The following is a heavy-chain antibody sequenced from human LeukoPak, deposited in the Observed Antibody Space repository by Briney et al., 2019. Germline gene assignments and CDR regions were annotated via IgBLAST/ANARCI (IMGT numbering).Heavy chain of an antibody. J-gene: IGHJ5*02. CDR3: AGELVTGS. CDR2: INSDGSKT. Sequence: GESLRLSCAASGFSFSSYWMHWVRQAPGKGLVWVSSINSDGSKTTYADSVKGRFTISRDNAKNTMSLQMDSLRAEDTAVYYCAGELVTGSWGQGTLVTVSS. CDR1: GFSFSSYW. D-gene: IGHD4-23*01. V-gene: IGHV3-74*01.